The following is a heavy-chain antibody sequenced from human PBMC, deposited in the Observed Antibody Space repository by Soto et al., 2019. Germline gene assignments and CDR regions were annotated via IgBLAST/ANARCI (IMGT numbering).Heavy chain of an antibody. D-gene: IGHD5-12*01. CDR1: GITFSSYS. CDR2: ISSSSSYI. CDR3: ARDSVATIFDY. Sequence: GGSLRLSCAASGITFSSYSMNWVRQAPGKGLEWVSSISSSSSYIYYADSVKGRFTISRDNAKNSLYLQMNSLRAEDTAVYYCARDSVATIFDYWGQGTLVTVSS. J-gene: IGHJ4*02. V-gene: IGHV3-21*01.